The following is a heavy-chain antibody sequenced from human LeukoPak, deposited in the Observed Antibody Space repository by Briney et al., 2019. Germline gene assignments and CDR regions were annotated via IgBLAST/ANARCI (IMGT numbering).Heavy chain of an antibody. J-gene: IGHJ4*02. CDR1: GFTFSSYG. CDR3: VVGPYYDSSGYYPFDY. Sequence: GGSLRLSCAASGFTFSSYGMHWVRQAPGKGLEWVAVIWYDGSNKYYADSVKGRFTISRDNSKNTLYLQMNSLRAEDTAVYYCVVGPYYDSSGYYPFDYWGQGTLVTVSS. V-gene: IGHV3-33*01. D-gene: IGHD3-22*01. CDR2: IWYDGSNK.